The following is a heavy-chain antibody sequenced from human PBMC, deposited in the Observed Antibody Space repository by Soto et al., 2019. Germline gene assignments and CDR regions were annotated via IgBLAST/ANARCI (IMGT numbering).Heavy chain of an antibody. J-gene: IGHJ5*02. CDR1: GSSVRISRYH. V-gene: IGHV4-39*01. D-gene: IGHD6-13*01. CDR2: IYYSGST. Sequence: PSEVLSLTCTGFGSSVRISRYHWGWIREPPGKGLEWIGSIYYSGSTYYNPSLKSRVTISVDTSKNQFSLKLSSVTAADTAVYYCARQEAAGTDPPSLDNWFDPWGQG. CDR3: ARQEAAGTDPPSLDNWFDP.